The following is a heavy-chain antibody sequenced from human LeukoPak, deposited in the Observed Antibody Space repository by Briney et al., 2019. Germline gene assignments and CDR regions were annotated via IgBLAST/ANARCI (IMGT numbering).Heavy chain of an antibody. Sequence: GGSLRLSCAASGFTFSSYWMHWVRQAPGKGLVWVSRINSDGSSTSYADSVKGRFTISRDNAKNTLYLQMNSLRAEDTAVYYCARDPRSSSWYVRRDPYYYGMDVWGQGTTVTVSS. D-gene: IGHD6-13*01. V-gene: IGHV3-74*01. CDR1: GFTFSSYW. CDR3: ARDPRSSSWYVRRDPYYYGMDV. CDR2: INSDGSST. J-gene: IGHJ6*02.